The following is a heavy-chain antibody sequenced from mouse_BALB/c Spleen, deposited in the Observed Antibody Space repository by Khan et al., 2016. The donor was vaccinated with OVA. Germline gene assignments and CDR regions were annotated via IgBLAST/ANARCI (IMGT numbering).Heavy chain of an antibody. CDR1: GYTFTTYG. Sequence: QIQLVQSGAELKKPGVTVKISCKASGYTFTTYGMNWVKQAPGKGLKWMGWINTCTGEPTYGDDFKGRFAFSLETSASTAYLQISNLKNEDPATDYCARVWYAGTMDYWGQGTSVTVSS. J-gene: IGHJ4*01. V-gene: IGHV9-3-1*01. D-gene: IGHD1-1*02. CDR2: INTCTGEP. CDR3: ARVWYAGTMDY.